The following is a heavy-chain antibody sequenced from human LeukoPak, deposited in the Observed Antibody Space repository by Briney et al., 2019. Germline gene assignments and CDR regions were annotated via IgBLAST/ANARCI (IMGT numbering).Heavy chain of an antibody. CDR1: GFTFSNSW. CDR2: ITSSSIYK. Sequence: KTGGSLRLSCAASGFTFSNSWMTWVRQAPGKGLEWVSSITSSSIYKYYADSMKGRFTISRDNAKNSLYLQMNSLRAEDTAVYYCAREYSSSGFDYWGQGTLVTVSS. J-gene: IGHJ4*02. V-gene: IGHV3-21*01. CDR3: AREYSSSGFDY. D-gene: IGHD6-6*01.